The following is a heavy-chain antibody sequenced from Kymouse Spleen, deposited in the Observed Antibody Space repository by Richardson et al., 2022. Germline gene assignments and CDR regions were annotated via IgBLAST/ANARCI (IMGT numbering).Heavy chain of an antibody. V-gene: IGHV4-34*01. J-gene: IGHJ4*02. D-gene: IGHD1-1*01,IGHD1-20*01,IGHD1-7*01. CDR3: ARGSGIPFDY. Sequence: QVQLQQWGAGLLKPSETLSLTCAVYGGSFSGYYWSWIRQPPGKGLEWIGEINHSGSTNYNPSLKSRVTISVDTSKNQFSLKLSSVTAADTAVYYCARGSGIPFDYWGQGTLVTVSS. CDR1: GGSFSGYY. CDR2: INHSGST.